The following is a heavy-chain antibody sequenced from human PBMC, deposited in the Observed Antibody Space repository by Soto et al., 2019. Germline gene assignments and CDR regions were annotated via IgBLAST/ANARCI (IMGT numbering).Heavy chain of an antibody. CDR3: ARARGITGTLYYYYYGMDV. CDR2: IYYSGST. D-gene: IGHD1-20*01. CDR1: GGSISSGGYY. Sequence: SETLSLTCTVSGGSISSGGYYWSWIRQHPGKGLEWIGYIYYSGSTYYNPSLKSRVTISVDTSKNQFSLKLSSVTAADTAVYYCARARGITGTLYYYYYGMDVWGQGTTVTVSS. V-gene: IGHV4-31*03. J-gene: IGHJ6*02.